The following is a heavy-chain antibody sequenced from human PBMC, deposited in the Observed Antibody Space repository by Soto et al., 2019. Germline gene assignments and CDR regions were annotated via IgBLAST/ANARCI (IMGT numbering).Heavy chain of an antibody. V-gene: IGHV4-31*02. J-gene: IGHJ4*02. CDR3: ARVGKWLLSFDY. CDR2: IYYSGST. CDR1: GGSISSGGYY. Sequence: PSETLSLTCTVSGGSISSGGYYWSWIRQHPGKGLEWIGYIYYSGSTYYNPSLKSRVTISVDTSKNQFSLKLSSVTAADTAVYYCARVGKWLLSFDYWGQGTLVTVSS. D-gene: IGHD3-3*01.